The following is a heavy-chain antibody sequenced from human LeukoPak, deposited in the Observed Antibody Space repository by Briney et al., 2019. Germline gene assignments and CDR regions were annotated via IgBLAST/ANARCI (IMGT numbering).Heavy chain of an antibody. CDR2: IGGSGGRT. V-gene: IGHV3-23*01. CDR1: GFTFNSYA. J-gene: IGHJ3*02. Sequence: GGSLRLSCAASGFTFNSYAMTWVRQAPGKGLECVSAIGGSGGRTYYADSVKGRFTISRDNSKNTLYLQMNSLRAEDTAVYYCARVGASTDAFDIWGQGTMVTVSS. CDR3: ARVGASTDAFDI. D-gene: IGHD1-26*01.